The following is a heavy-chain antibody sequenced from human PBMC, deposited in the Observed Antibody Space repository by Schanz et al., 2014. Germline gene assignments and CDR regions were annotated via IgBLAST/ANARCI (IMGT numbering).Heavy chain of an antibody. D-gene: IGHD5-18*01. CDR1: GGSISNANW. V-gene: IGHV4-4*02. CDR2: VYHSGGT. J-gene: IGHJ4*02. CDR3: ARSVGMVRRYFDS. Sequence: QVQLQESGPGLVKPSGTLSLTCAVSGGSISNANWWSWVRQPPGKGLQWIGEVYHSGGTNYNPSLKSRATIPQDLSKNQFSLRRNSVPAADTAVYYCARSVGMVRRYFDSWGQGNLVTVSS.